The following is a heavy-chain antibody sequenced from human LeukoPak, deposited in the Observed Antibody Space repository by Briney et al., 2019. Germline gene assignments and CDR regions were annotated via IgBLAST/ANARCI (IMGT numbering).Heavy chain of an antibody. D-gene: IGHD3-10*01. CDR2: ISSNGGST. CDR1: GFTFSSYA. Sequence: GGSLRLSCAASGFTFSSYAMHWVRQAPGKGLEYVSAISSNGGSTYYANSVKGRFTISRDNSKNTLYLQMGSLRAEDMGVYYCARVGRSVGYYGSGSFWGPHDYWGQGTLVTVSS. J-gene: IGHJ4*02. CDR3: ARVGRSVGYYGSGSFWGPHDY. V-gene: IGHV3-64*01.